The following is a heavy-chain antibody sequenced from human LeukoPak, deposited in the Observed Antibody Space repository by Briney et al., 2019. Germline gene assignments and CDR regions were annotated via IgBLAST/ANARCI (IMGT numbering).Heavy chain of an antibody. D-gene: IGHD3-16*01. CDR3: ARDVGGGGLAFDI. V-gene: IGHV3-20*04. CDR1: GFTFVDYG. J-gene: IGHJ3*02. CDR2: INWNGGST. Sequence: PGGSLRLSCAASGFTFVDYGMSWVRHAPGKGLEWVSGINWNGGSTGYADSVKGRFTISRDNSKNTLYLQMNSLGAEDTAVYYCARDVGGGGLAFDIWGQGTMVTVSS.